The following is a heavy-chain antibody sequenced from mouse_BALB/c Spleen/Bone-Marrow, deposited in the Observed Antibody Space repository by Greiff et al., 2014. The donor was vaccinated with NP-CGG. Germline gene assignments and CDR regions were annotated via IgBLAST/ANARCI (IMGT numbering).Heavy chain of an antibody. V-gene: IGHV5-6-3*01. CDR2: INSNGGST. Sequence: EVMLVESGGGLVQPGGSLKLSCAASGFTFSRYGVSWVRQTPDKRLELVATINSNGGSTYYPDSVKGRFTISRDNAKNTLYLQMSSLKSEDTAMYYCARDGPYFFDYWGRGTTLTVSS. CDR1: GFTFSRYG. J-gene: IGHJ2*01. CDR3: ARDGPYFFDY. D-gene: IGHD2-10*01.